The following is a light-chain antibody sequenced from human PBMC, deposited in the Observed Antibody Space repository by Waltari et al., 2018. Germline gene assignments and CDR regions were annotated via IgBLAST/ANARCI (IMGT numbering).Light chain of an antibody. V-gene: IGLV2-23*03. CDR3: CSYAGGSTFVV. CDR2: EGN. J-gene: IGLJ2*01. CDR1: SSGVGTFNL. Sequence: QSALTQPASVSGSPGQSITMSCTGASSGVGTFNLVSWYQQHPGKAPNLIIYEGNERPSGVSNRFSGSKSGNTASLTISGLQAEDEAYYYCCSYAGGSTFVVFGGGTKLTVL.